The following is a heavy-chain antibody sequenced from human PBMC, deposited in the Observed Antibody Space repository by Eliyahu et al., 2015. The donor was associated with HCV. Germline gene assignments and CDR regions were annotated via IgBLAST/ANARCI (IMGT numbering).Heavy chain of an antibody. J-gene: IGHJ4*02. V-gene: IGHV4-39*01. Sequence: VTISVDTSKNQFSLKLSSVTAADTAVYYCARRLTVAGTFDYWGQGTLVTVSS. D-gene: IGHD6-19*01. CDR3: ARRLTVAGTFDY.